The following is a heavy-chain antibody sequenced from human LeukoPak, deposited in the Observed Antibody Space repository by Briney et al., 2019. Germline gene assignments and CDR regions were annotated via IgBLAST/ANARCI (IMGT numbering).Heavy chain of an antibody. Sequence: GRSLRLSCAASGFTFDDYAMHWVRQAPGKGLEWVSGISWSSGSIGYADSVKGRFTISRDNAKNSLYLQMNSLRAEDTALYYCAKANDILTGYTNWGQGTLVTVSS. CDR2: ISWSSGSI. D-gene: IGHD3-9*01. J-gene: IGHJ4*02. CDR3: AKANDILTGYTN. CDR1: GFTFDDYA. V-gene: IGHV3-9*01.